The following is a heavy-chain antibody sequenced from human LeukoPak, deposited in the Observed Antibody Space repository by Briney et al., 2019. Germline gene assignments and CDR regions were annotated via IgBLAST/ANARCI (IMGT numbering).Heavy chain of an antibody. CDR3: VRLVDSAGVGYYYYYMDV. J-gene: IGHJ6*03. Sequence: GGSLRLSCAASGFTFSSYGMHWVRQPPGKGLEWVAFIRYDGSHKYYADSVKGRFTISRDNSKNTLYPQMNSLRAEDTAVYYCVRLVDSAGVGYYYYYMDVWGKGTTVSVSS. CDR1: GFTFSSYG. CDR2: IRYDGSHK. V-gene: IGHV3-30*02. D-gene: IGHD6-13*01.